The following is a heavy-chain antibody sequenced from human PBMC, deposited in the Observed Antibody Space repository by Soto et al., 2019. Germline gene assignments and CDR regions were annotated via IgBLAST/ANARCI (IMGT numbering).Heavy chain of an antibody. CDR3: AKERDTYYDFWSGYFTFSGLDY. CDR2: ISYDGSNK. D-gene: IGHD3-3*01. CDR1: GFTFSSYG. V-gene: IGHV3-30*18. Sequence: PGGSLRLSCAASGFTFSSYGMHWVRQAPGKGLEWVAVISYDGSNKYYADSVKGRFTISRDNSKNTLYLQMNSLRAEDTAVYYCAKERDTYYDFWSGYFTFSGLDYWGQGTLVTVSS. J-gene: IGHJ4*02.